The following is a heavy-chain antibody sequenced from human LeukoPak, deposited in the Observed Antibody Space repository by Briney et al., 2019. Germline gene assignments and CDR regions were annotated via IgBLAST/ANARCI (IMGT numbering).Heavy chain of an antibody. CDR3: ARGEGVDY. Sequence: GGSLRLSCAASGFDFEDYAIHWVRQVPGKGLEWVSGISWNSGAKAYADSVRGRFTISRDNAKNSLYLQMNSLRAEDTAVYYCARGEGVDYWGQGTLVTVSS. J-gene: IGHJ4*02. V-gene: IGHV3-9*01. D-gene: IGHD1-26*01. CDR1: GFDFEDYA. CDR2: ISWNSGAK.